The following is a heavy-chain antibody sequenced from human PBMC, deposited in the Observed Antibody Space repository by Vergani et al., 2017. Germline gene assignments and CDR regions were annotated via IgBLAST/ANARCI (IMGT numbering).Heavy chain of an antibody. V-gene: IGHV4-38-2*01. D-gene: IGHD3-22*01. Sequence: QVQLQESGPGLVKASETLSLSCAVSDSSITTNYYWACIRQPPGKGLEWIGSIHYTGSTYYNPSLKSRVTISVDTSKNQFSLKLSSVSAADTAVYYCARSPRDPGGHYLRRFDYWGQGALVTVSS. J-gene: IGHJ4*02. CDR1: DSSITTNYY. CDR2: IHYTGST. CDR3: ARSPRDPGGHYLRRFDY.